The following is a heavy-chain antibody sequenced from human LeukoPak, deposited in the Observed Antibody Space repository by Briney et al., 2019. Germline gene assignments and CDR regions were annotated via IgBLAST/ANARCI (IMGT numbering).Heavy chain of an antibody. CDR2: IYYSGST. CDR1: GGSISSSSYY. Sequence: SETLSLTCTVSGGSISSSSYYWGWIRQPPGKGLEWIGSIYYSGSTYYNPSLKSRVTISVDTSKNQFSLKLGSVTAADTAVYYCARGREGVDDFWSGYWFDPWGQGTLVTVSS. V-gene: IGHV4-39*07. J-gene: IGHJ5*02. D-gene: IGHD3-3*01. CDR3: ARGREGVDDFWSGYWFDP.